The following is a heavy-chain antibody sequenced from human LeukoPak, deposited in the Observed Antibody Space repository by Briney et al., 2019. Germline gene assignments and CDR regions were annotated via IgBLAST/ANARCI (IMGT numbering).Heavy chain of an antibody. CDR3: AKDDQLLRSYYYYYYMDV. Sequence: GGSLRLSCAASGFTFSSYWMSWVRQAPGKGLEWVANIKQDGSEKYYVDSVKGRFTISRDNSKNTLYLQMNSLRAEDTAVYYCAKDDQLLRSYYYYYYMDVWGKGTTVTVSS. CDR2: IKQDGSEK. V-gene: IGHV3-7*01. CDR1: GFTFSSYW. J-gene: IGHJ6*03. D-gene: IGHD2-2*01.